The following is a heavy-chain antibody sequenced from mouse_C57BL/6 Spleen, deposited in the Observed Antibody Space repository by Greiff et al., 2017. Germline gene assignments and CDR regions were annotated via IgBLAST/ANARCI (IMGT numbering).Heavy chain of an antibody. Sequence: EVMLVESGGGLVQPKGSLKLSCAASGFSFHTYAMTWVRQAPGKGLEWVARIRSKSNNYATYYADSVKDRFTISRNDSESMLYLQMNNLKTEGTAVDYCVREGAYDGYPHWYFGVWGTGTTVTVSS. D-gene: IGHD2-3*01. CDR3: VREGAYDGYPHWYFGV. CDR1: GFSFHTYA. CDR2: IRSKSNNYAT. V-gene: IGHV10-1*01. J-gene: IGHJ1*03.